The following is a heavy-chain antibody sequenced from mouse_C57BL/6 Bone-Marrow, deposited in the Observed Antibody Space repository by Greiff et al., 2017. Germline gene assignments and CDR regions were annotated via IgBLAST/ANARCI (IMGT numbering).Heavy chain of an antibody. Sequence: QVQLKESGAELARPGASVKLSCKASGYTFTSYGISWVKQRTGQGLEWIGEIYPRSGNTYYNEKFKGKATLTADKSSSTAYMELRSLTSEDSAVYFCARSPGGYFDYWGQGITLTVSS. CDR2: IYPRSGNT. CDR1: GYTFTSYG. CDR3: ARSPGGYFDY. J-gene: IGHJ2*01. V-gene: IGHV1-81*01.